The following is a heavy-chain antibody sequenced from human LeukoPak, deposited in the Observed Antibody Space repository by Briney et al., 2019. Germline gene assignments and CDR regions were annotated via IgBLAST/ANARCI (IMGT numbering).Heavy chain of an antibody. CDR1: GYSISSGYY. CDR3: ARSPYCSSNICYLCDWFYP. J-gene: IGHJ5*02. CDR2: IHHSGSN. Sequence: SETLSLTCAVSGYSISSGYYWGWIRPPPGKGPGWIVSIHHSGSNYYQPSLKSRGTMSVDTSKTQFSMKLSPGTAAYTVVEYCARSPYCSSNICYLCDWFYPWGQGTLVTVSS. D-gene: IGHD2-2*01. V-gene: IGHV4-38-2*01.